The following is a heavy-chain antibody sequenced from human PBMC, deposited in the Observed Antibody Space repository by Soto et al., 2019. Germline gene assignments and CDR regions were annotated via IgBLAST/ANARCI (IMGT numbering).Heavy chain of an antibody. Sequence: QVQLVQSGAEVKKPGASVKVSCKASGYTFTSYGISWVRQAPGQGLEWMGWISAYNGNTNYAQKLQGRVTMTTDTSTSTAYMELRSLRSDDTAVYYCARDDPLRLSGSYSRFDYWGQGTLVTVSS. CDR2: ISAYNGNT. D-gene: IGHD1-26*01. CDR1: GYTFTSYG. J-gene: IGHJ4*02. V-gene: IGHV1-18*01. CDR3: ARDDPLRLSGSYSRFDY.